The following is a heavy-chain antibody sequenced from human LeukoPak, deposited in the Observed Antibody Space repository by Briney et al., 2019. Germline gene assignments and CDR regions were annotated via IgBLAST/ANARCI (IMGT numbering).Heavy chain of an antibody. CDR2: IIPIFGTA. J-gene: IGHJ4*02. V-gene: IGHV1-69*05. Sequence: SVKVSCKASGGTFSSYAISWVRQAPGQGPEWMGRIIPIFGTANYAQKFQGRVTITTDESTSTAYMELSSLRSEDTAVYYCARGGDILTGYTFDYWGQGTLVTVSS. D-gene: IGHD3-9*01. CDR3: ARGGDILTGYTFDY. CDR1: GGTFSSYA.